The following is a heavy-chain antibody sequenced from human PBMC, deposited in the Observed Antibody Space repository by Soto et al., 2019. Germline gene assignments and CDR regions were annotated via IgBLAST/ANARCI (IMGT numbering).Heavy chain of an antibody. CDR3: AREYCSSTSCLNWFDP. Sequence: GGSLRLSCAASGFTFSSYSMNWVRQAPGKGLEWVSYISSSSSTIYYADSVKGRFTISRDNAKNSLYLQMNSLRAEDTAVYYCAREYCSSTSCLNWFDPWGQGTLVIVSS. D-gene: IGHD2-2*01. CDR1: GFTFSSYS. J-gene: IGHJ5*02. V-gene: IGHV3-48*01. CDR2: ISSSSSTI.